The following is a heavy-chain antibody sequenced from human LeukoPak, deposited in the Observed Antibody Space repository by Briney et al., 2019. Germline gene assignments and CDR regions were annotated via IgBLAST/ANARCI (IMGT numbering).Heavy chain of an antibody. Sequence: ASVKVSCKASGYTFTSYGISWVRQAPGQGLEWMGWISAYNGNTNCAQKLQGRVTMTTDTSTGTAYMELRSLRSDDTAVYYCARDTGSELLSFGELLPWGSMDYFDYWGQGTLVTVSS. CDR2: ISAYNGNT. D-gene: IGHD3-10*01. CDR1: GYTFTSYG. CDR3: ARDTGSELLSFGELLPWGSMDYFDY. V-gene: IGHV1-18*01. J-gene: IGHJ4*02.